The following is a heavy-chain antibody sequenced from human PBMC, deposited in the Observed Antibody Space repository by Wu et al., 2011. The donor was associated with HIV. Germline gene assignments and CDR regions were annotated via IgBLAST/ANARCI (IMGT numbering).Heavy chain of an antibody. V-gene: IGHV1-8*01. Sequence: QVQLVQSGAEVKKPGASVKVSCKASGYTFTSYDINWVRQVGGQGLEWMGWMNPNSGNAGYAQKFQGRVTITRNTSISTAYMQLSSLGSEDSAVYYCARDLGGADFDSWGQGTLVTVSS. D-gene: IGHD1-26*01. CDR2: MNPNSGNA. CDR1: GYTFTSYD. J-gene: IGHJ4*02. CDR3: ARDLGGADFDS.